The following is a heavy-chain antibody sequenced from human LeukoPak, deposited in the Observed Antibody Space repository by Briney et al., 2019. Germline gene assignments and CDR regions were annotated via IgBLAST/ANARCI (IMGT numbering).Heavy chain of an antibody. J-gene: IGHJ3*02. D-gene: IGHD4-17*01. CDR2: IYPGDSDT. CDR1: GYSFTXXX. V-gene: IGHV5-51*01. Sequence: XGSGYSFTXXXXXWGRXMPGXXXXXXXXIYPGDSDTRYSPSFQGQVTISADKSISTAYLQWSSLKASDTAMYYCATQGGYGGDPDAFDIRGQGTMVTVSS. CDR3: ATQGGYGGDPDAFDI.